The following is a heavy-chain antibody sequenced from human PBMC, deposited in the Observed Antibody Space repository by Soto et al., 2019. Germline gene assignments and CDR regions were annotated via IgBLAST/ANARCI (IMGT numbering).Heavy chain of an antibody. D-gene: IGHD3-3*01. Sequence: EVQLLESGGGLVQPGGSLRLSCAASGFTFSSYAMSWVRQAPGKGLEWVSAISGSGGSTYYADSVKGRFTISRDNSKNTLYLQMNSLRAEDTAVYYCAKDEQYYDFWSGYSSDWFDPWGQGTLVTVSS. CDR2: ISGSGGST. J-gene: IGHJ5*02. CDR1: GFTFSSYA. CDR3: AKDEQYYDFWSGYSSDWFDP. V-gene: IGHV3-23*01.